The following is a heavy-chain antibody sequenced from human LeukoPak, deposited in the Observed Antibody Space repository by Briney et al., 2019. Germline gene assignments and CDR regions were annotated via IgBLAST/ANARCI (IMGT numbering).Heavy chain of an antibody. D-gene: IGHD3-22*01. Sequence: GGSLRLSCAASGFTFSSYAMSWVRQAPGKGLEWVSAISGSGGSTYYADSVKGRFTISRDNSKNTLYLQMNSLRAEDTAVYYCAKRASYYYDSSGRPAGHLDYWGQGTLVTVSS. CDR3: AKRASYYYDSSGRPAGHLDY. CDR1: GFTFSSYA. CDR2: ISGSGGST. V-gene: IGHV3-23*01. J-gene: IGHJ4*02.